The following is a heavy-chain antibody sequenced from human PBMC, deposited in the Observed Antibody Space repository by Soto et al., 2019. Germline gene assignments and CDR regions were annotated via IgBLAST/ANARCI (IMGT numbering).Heavy chain of an antibody. Sequence: GGSLRLSCAASGFTFSNAWMSWVSQAPGKGLEWVGRIKSKTDGGTTDYAAPVKGRFTISRDDSKNTLYLQMNSLKTEDTAVYYCTTILAVAGTEVFDYWGQGTLVTVSS. D-gene: IGHD6-19*01. CDR3: TTILAVAGTEVFDY. CDR2: IKSKTDGGTT. J-gene: IGHJ4*02. V-gene: IGHV3-15*01. CDR1: GFTFSNAW.